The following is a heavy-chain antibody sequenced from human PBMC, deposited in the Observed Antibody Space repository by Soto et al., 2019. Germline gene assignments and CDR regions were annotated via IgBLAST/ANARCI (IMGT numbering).Heavy chain of an antibody. J-gene: IGHJ3*02. D-gene: IGHD2-21*02. Sequence: VGPLRLSCAASGFTFSSYGMYWVRQAPGKGLEWVAVIWYDGSNKYYADSVKGLFTISRDNSKNTLYLQMNSLRAEDTAVYYCAREQGDPDAFDIWGQGTMVTVSS. CDR3: AREQGDPDAFDI. CDR2: IWYDGSNK. V-gene: IGHV3-33*01. CDR1: GFTFSSYG.